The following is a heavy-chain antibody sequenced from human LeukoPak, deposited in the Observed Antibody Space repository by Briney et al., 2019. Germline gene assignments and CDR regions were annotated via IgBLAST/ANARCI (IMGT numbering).Heavy chain of an antibody. CDR1: GFTFSNYA. V-gene: IGHV3-23*01. CDR2: ISGSGGDT. CDR3: AKDRSCTNNICQGDFDY. D-gene: IGHD2-8*01. Sequence: GGSLRLSCAASGFTFSNYAMSWVRQAPGKGLEWVSGISGSGGDTYYADSVKGRFTISRDNSKSTLYLQMNSLRAEDTAVYYFAKDRSCTNNICQGDFDYGAKEPW. J-gene: IGHJ4*01.